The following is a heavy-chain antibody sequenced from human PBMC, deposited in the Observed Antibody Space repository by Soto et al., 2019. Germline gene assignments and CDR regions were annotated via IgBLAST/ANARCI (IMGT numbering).Heavy chain of an antibody. CDR3: ARETYSTTWYVYYYGMDV. CDR1: GGTFSSYA. CDR2: IILIFGTV. Sequence: QVQLVQSGAEVKKPGSSVKVSRKASGGTFSSYAINWVRQAPGQGLEWMGGIILIFGTVKYAQKFQGRVTITADESTSTVYMELSSLRSDDTAVYYCARETYSTTWYVYYYGMDVWGQGTTVTVSS. D-gene: IGHD6-13*01. V-gene: IGHV1-69*01. J-gene: IGHJ6*02.